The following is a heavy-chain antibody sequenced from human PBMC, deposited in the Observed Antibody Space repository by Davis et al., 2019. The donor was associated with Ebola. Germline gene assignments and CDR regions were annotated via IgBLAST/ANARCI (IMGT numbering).Heavy chain of an antibody. CDR3: ARATPGYSSGWFYFDY. V-gene: IGHV3-64*01. Sequence: GESLKISCAASGFTFSSYAMHWVRQAPGKGLEYVSAISSNGGSTYYANSVKGRFTISRDNSKNTLYLQMGSLRAEDMAVYYCARATPGYSSGWFYFDYWGQGTLVTVSS. CDR1: GFTFSSYA. J-gene: IGHJ4*02. D-gene: IGHD6-19*01. CDR2: ISSNGGST.